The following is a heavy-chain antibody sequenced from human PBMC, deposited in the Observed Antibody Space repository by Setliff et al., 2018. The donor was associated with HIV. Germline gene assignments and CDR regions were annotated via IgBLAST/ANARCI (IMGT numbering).Heavy chain of an antibody. CDR3: VCSPRWGFVDY. Sequence: KPSETLSLTCSASGYSISRGYYWGLIRQPPGTGLEWIATIYFTGETYYNPSLKSRATISADMSNNQFSLKLNSVTAADTAIYYCVCSPRWGFVDYWGQGMLVTVSS. J-gene: IGHJ4*02. CDR2: IYFTGET. CDR1: GYSISRGYY. D-gene: IGHD2-21*01. V-gene: IGHV4-38-2*02.